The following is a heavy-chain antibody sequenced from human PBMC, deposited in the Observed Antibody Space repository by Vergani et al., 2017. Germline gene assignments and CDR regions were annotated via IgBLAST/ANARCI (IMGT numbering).Heavy chain of an antibody. CDR2: ISWDGGST. Sequence: EVQLVESGGVVVQPGGSLRLSCAASGFTFDDYTMHWVRQAPGKGLEWVSLISWDGGSTYYADSVKGRFTISRDNRKNSLYLQMNSLRTEDTALYYCATSPPDYDFWSGYLDYWGQGTLVTVSS. V-gene: IGHV3-43*01. J-gene: IGHJ4*02. CDR3: ATSPPDYDFWSGYLDY. D-gene: IGHD3-3*01. CDR1: GFTFDDYT.